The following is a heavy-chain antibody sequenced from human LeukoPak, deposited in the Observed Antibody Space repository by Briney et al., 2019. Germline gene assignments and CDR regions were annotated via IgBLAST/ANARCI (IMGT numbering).Heavy chain of an antibody. J-gene: IGHJ3*02. Sequence: GRSLRLSRAASGFTFDDYAMHWVRQAPGGGLEWVSGIRWNSGSIGYADSVKGRFTISRDNAKNSLYLHMNCLRAEDTAVYYCAKDIEAAAGIEGDFDIWGQGTMVTVSS. CDR1: GFTFDDYA. CDR2: IRWNSGSI. CDR3: AKDIEAAAGIEGDFDI. D-gene: IGHD6-13*01. V-gene: IGHV3-9*01.